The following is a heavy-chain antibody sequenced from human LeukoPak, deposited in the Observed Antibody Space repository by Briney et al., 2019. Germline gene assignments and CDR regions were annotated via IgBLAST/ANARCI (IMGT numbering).Heavy chain of an antibody. Sequence: ASVKVSCKASGYTFTSFGIGWVRQAQGQGLEWMGWISTYNGNTNYAQKLQGRVTITTDTSTSTAYMDLRGLRSDDTAVYYCARGYDYGDYVGDFDYWGQGTLVTVSS. CDR3: ARGYDYGDYVGDFDY. CDR1: GYTFTSFG. CDR2: ISTYNGNT. D-gene: IGHD4-17*01. J-gene: IGHJ4*02. V-gene: IGHV1-18*01.